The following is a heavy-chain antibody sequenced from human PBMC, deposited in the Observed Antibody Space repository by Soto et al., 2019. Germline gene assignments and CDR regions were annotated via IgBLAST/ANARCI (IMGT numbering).Heavy chain of an antibody. J-gene: IGHJ6*03. Sequence: PGESLKISRKGSGYSFTSYWIVWVRQMPGKGLEWMGIIYPGDSDTRYSPSFQGQVTISADKSISTAYLQWSSLKASDTAMYYCARSYYYGSGRDYYYHMDFWGKGTTVTVSS. V-gene: IGHV5-51*01. CDR2: IYPGDSDT. CDR3: ARSYYYGSGRDYYYHMDF. D-gene: IGHD3-10*01. CDR1: GYSFTSYW.